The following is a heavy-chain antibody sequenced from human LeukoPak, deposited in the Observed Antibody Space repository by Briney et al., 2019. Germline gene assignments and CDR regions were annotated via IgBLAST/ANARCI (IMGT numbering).Heavy chain of an antibody. CDR2: IDPSDSYT. Sequence: GESLKISCKGSGYRFTTYWVSWLRQMPGKGLEWMGRIDPSDSYTNYSPSFQGHVTISADKSFSTAYLQWTSLKASDTAMYYCTRHAKAYGSSCDYWGQGTLVTVSS. CDR1: GYRFTTYW. D-gene: IGHD6-13*01. CDR3: TRHAKAYGSSCDY. V-gene: IGHV5-10-1*01. J-gene: IGHJ4*02.